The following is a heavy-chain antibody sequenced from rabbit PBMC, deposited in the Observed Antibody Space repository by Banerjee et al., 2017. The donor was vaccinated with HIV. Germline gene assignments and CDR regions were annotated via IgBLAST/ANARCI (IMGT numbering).Heavy chain of an antibody. D-gene: IGHD1-1*01. V-gene: IGHV1S45*01. CDR2: IYTSSGTT. CDR1: GFDLSSTYY. J-gene: IGHJ4*01. CDR3: ARSTSSGYYIPLNL. Sequence: QEQLVESGGGLVQPGGSLTLTCKASGFDLSSTYYMCWVRQAPGKGLELIACIYTSSGTTYYATWAKGRFTISQTSSTTVALQMTSLTAADTATYFCARSTSSGYYIPLNLWGQGTLVTVS.